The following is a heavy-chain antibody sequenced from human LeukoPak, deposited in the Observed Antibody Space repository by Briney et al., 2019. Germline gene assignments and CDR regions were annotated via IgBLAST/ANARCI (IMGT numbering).Heavy chain of an antibody. D-gene: IGHD4-11*01. CDR2: IIPILGIA. CDR3: ARVGGSTVTQGGAFDI. Sequence: GASVKVSCKASGGTFSSYAISWVRQAPGQGLEWMGRIIPILGIANYAQKFQGRVTITADKSTSTAYMELSSLRSEDTAVYYCARVGGSTVTQGGAFDIWGQGTMVTVSS. V-gene: IGHV1-69*04. CDR1: GGTFSSYA. J-gene: IGHJ3*02.